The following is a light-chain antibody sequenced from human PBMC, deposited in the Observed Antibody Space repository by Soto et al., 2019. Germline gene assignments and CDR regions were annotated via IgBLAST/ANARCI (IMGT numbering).Light chain of an antibody. V-gene: IGKV1-5*03. CDR2: KAS. CDR3: QQYNIYSET. CDR1: QSISSW. Sequence: DVQMTQSPSTLSASVGDRVTITCRASQSISSWLAWYQQKPGKAPKLLIYKASTLESGVPSRFSGSGSGTEFTLTISSLQPDDFATYYCQQYNIYSETFGQGTKVAI. J-gene: IGKJ1*01.